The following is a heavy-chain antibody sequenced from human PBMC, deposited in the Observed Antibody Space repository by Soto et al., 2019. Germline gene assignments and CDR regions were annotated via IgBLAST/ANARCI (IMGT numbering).Heavy chain of an antibody. CDR3: ATRLGFCSGGTCGS. CDR1: GFTLSDHY. Sequence: EVQLVESGGGLVQPGGSLRLSCAASGFTLSDHYMDWVRQAPGKGLEWVGRTRNKANSYTTEYAASVKGRFTISRDDSKSSRYLQRNSLRIEDTAVYYCATRLGFCSGGTCGSWGQGTLVTVSS. CDR2: TRNKANSYTT. D-gene: IGHD2-15*01. V-gene: IGHV3-72*01. J-gene: IGHJ5*02.